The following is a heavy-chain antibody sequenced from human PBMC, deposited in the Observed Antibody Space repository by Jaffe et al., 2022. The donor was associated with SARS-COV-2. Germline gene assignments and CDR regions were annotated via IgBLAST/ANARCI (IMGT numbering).Heavy chain of an antibody. CDR1: GFNFNDYT. CDR2: ISWAGDT. J-gene: IGHJ4*02. Sequence: EVQLVESGGGVVHAGGSLRLSCAASGFNFNDYTMHWVRLPPGRGLEWISLISWAGDTNYADSVKGRFTISRANNKNSLYLEMNSLRTEDTALYYCAKARSIWRDDTGGFDSWGQGTLVTVPS. V-gene: IGHV3-43*01. CDR3: AKARSIWRDDTGGFDS. D-gene: IGHD2-8*02.